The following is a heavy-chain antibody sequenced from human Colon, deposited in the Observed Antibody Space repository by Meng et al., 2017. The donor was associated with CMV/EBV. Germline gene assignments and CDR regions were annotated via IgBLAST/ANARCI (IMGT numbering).Heavy chain of an antibody. J-gene: IGHJ5*02. V-gene: IGHV1-69*05. CDR2: IIPLSGST. Sequence: SVKVSCKASRGTFKNYSVSWVRQAPGQGLEWMGEIIPLSGSTNYAQKFQGRLTLSTDDSARTAYMELSSLRLDDTAVYYCVTDRGLVPAAYLNWFDPWGQGTLVTVSS. CDR3: VTDRGLVPAAYLNWFDP. CDR1: RGTFKNYS. D-gene: IGHD2-2*01.